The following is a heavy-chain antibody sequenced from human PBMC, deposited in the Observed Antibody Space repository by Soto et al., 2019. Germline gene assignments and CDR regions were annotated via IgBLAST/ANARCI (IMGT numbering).Heavy chain of an antibody. CDR1: GGSVSSGNYY. CDR2: VYYSGST. CDR3: ARTSRDCYNGRGYYFDY. J-gene: IGHJ4*02. Sequence: QVQLQESGPGLVKPSETLSLTCTVSGGSVSSGNYYWSWIRQPPGKGLEWIGYVYYSGSTNYNPSLKSRVTISVDTSKNQFSLKLSSVTAADTAVYYCARTSRDCYNGRGYYFDYWGQGTLVTVSS. D-gene: IGHD2-21*01. V-gene: IGHV4-61*01.